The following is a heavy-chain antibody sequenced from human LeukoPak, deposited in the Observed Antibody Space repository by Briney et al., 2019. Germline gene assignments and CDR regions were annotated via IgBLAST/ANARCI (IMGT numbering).Heavy chain of an antibody. V-gene: IGHV3-7*01. CDR2: IKQDGSEK. CDR1: GFTFSSYW. J-gene: IGHJ4*02. CDR3: ASFEYSSSFDY. D-gene: IGHD6-6*01. Sequence: GGSLRLSCSASGFTFSSYWMSWVRQAPGKGLEWVANIKQDGSEKYYVDSVKGRFTISRDNAKNSLYLQMNSLRAEDTAVYYCASFEYSSSFDYWGQGTLVTVSS.